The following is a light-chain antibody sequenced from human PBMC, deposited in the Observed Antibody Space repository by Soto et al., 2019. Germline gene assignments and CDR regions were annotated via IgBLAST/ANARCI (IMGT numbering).Light chain of an antibody. CDR3: QQYNNWPLT. CDR1: QSVRRN. Sequence: EIVMTQSPATLSVSPGERITLSCRASQSVRRNLAWYQQKPGQVPRLLIYDASTRATGIPARFSGSGSGTEFTLTISSLQSEDFAVYYCQQYNNWPLTFGGGTKVEIK. V-gene: IGKV3-15*01. CDR2: DAS. J-gene: IGKJ4*01.